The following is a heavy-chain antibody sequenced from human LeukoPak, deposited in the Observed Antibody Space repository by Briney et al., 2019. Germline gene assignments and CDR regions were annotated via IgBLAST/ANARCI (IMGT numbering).Heavy chain of an antibody. CDR1: GFTFSSYA. J-gene: IGHJ4*02. CDR3: AKRPQYGDYNSKPAGIDY. D-gene: IGHD4-17*01. V-gene: IGHV3-23*01. Sequence: GGSLRLSCAASGFTFSSYAMSWVRQAPGKGLEWVSAISGSGGSTYYADSVKGRFTISRDNSKNTLYLQMNSLRAEDTAVYYCAKRPQYGDYNSKPAGIDYWGQGTLVTVSS. CDR2: ISGSGGST.